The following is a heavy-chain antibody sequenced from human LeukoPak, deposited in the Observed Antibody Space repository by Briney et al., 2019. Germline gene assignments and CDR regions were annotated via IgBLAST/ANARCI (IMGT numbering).Heavy chain of an antibody. CDR2: IIPIFGTA. J-gene: IGHJ6*03. Sequence: SVKVSCKASGGTFSSYAISWVRQAPGQGLEWMGGIIPIFGTANYAQKFQGRVTITADKSTSTAYMELSSLRSEDTAVYYCARDGGSSTYYYYYYMDVWGKGTTVTVSS. CDR1: GGTFSSYA. V-gene: IGHV1-69*06. D-gene: IGHD2-15*01. CDR3: ARDGGSSTYYYYYYMDV.